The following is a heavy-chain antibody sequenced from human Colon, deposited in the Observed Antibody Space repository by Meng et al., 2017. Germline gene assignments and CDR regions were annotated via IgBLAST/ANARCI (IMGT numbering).Heavy chain of an antibody. CDR1: GSTFTSHG. J-gene: IGHJ4*02. V-gene: IGHV1-18*01. D-gene: IGHD5-18*01. CDR2: ISAYNGRT. Sequence: VNMPGASVKASCKASGSTFTSHGFVWGRRAPGQGLENMGWISAYNGRTNYAPKFHGRVTMTTDTPTTTVYMELRSLRHDDTAIYYCARADDPWPWTHHPHWGQGTLVTVSS. CDR3: ARADDPWPWTHHPH.